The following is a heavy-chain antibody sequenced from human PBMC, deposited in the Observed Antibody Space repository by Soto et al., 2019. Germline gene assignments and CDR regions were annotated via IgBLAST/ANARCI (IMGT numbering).Heavy chain of an antibody. J-gene: IGHJ4*02. V-gene: IGHV3-30-3*01. D-gene: IGHD3-22*01. Sequence: PGGSLRLSCAASGFTFSSYAMHWVRQAPGKELEWVAVISYDGSNKYYADPVKGRFTISRDNSKNTLYLQMNSLRAEDTAVYYCARALSITMIVVVNGYYFDYWGQGTLVTVSS. CDR1: GFTFSSYA. CDR3: ARALSITMIVVVNGYYFDY. CDR2: ISYDGSNK.